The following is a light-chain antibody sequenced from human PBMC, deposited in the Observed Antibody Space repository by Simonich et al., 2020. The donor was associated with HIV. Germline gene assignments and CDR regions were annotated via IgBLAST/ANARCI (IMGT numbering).Light chain of an antibody. Sequence: EIVMTQSPATLSVSPGERATLSCRASQSVSNNLAWYQQKPGQAPRLLIYGASTRATGFPARFSGSASGTEFTLTISRLEPEDFAVYYCQQYGSSPQTFGQGTKVEIK. J-gene: IGKJ1*01. CDR3: QQYGSSPQT. V-gene: IGKV3-15*01. CDR1: QSVSNN. CDR2: GAS.